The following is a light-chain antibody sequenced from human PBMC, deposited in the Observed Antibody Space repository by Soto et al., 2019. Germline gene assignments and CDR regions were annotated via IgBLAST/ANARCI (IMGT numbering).Light chain of an antibody. CDR2: GAS. J-gene: IGKJ1*01. Sequence: EIVMTQSPATLSVSPGDRGTLSCRASQSVSSNLAWYQQKPGQAPRLLIYGASSRATGIPARFSGSGSGTEFTLTISSLQSEDFAVYYCQQYNNWPRTFGQGTKVDIK. CDR3: QQYNNWPRT. V-gene: IGKV3-15*01. CDR1: QSVSSN.